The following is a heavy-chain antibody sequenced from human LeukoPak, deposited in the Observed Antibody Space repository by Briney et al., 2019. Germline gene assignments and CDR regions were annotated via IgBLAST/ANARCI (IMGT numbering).Heavy chain of an antibody. CDR2: ISGSGGST. CDR3: AKDCCIDFWSGYYTGEDY. Sequence: PGGSLRLSCAASGFTSSSYAMSWVRQAPGKGLEWVSAISGSGGSTYYADSVKGRFTISRDNSKNTLYLQMNSLRAEDTAVYYCAKDCCIDFWSGYYTGEDYWGQGTLVTVSS. CDR1: GFTSSSYA. V-gene: IGHV3-23*01. D-gene: IGHD3-3*01. J-gene: IGHJ4*02.